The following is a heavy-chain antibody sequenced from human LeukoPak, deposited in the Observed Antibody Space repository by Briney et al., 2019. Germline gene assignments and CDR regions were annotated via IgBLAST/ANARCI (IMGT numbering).Heavy chain of an antibody. CDR2: ISGSADNT. J-gene: IGHJ4*02. Sequence: GGSLRLSCAASGVTFSSYAMSWVRQAPGRGLEWLSAISGSADNTYYADSVKGLFTISRDNSKNTLYLQMNSLRAEDTGVYYCATLVFDSSGYSYFDYWGPGTLVTVSS. CDR3: ATLVFDSSGYSYFDY. V-gene: IGHV3-23*01. D-gene: IGHD3-9*01. CDR1: GVTFSSYA.